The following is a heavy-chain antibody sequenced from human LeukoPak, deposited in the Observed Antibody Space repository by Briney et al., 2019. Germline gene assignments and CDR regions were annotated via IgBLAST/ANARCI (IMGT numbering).Heavy chain of an antibody. Sequence: PGGSLRLSCAASGFTFSSYGMSWVRQAPGKGLEWVSAISGSGGSTYYADSVKGRFTISRDNSKNRLYLQMGSLRAEDMAVYYCARSSSAYYFDYWGQGTLVTVSS. V-gene: IGHV3-23*01. CDR1: GFTFSSYG. D-gene: IGHD6-6*01. J-gene: IGHJ4*02. CDR2: ISGSGGST. CDR3: ARSSSAYYFDY.